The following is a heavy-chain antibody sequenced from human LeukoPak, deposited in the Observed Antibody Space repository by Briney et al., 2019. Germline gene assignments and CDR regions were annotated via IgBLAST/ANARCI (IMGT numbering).Heavy chain of an antibody. J-gene: IGHJ5*02. CDR1: GFTFSSYG. CDR2: ISYDGSNK. D-gene: IGHD3-3*01. CDR3: AKDGLRFLEWLPNWFDP. V-gene: IGHV3-30*18. Sequence: PGGSLRLSCAASGFTFSSYGMHWVRQAPGKGLEWVAVISYDGSNKYYADSVKGRFTISRDNSKNTLYLRMNSLRAEDTAVYYCAKDGLRFLEWLPNWFDPWGQGTLVTVSS.